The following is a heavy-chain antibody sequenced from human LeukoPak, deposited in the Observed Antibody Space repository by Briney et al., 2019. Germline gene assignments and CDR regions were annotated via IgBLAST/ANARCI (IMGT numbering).Heavy chain of an antibody. CDR2: ISSSSSYI. CDR3: AKDGYYYDSSGP. CDR1: GFTFSSYS. J-gene: IGHJ5*02. D-gene: IGHD3-22*01. V-gene: IGHV3-21*04. Sequence: PGGSLRLSCAASGFTFSSYSMNWVRQAPGKGLEWVSSISSSSSYIYYADSVKGRFTISRDNSKNTLYLQMNSLRAEDTAVSYCAKDGYYYDSSGPWGQGTLVTVSS.